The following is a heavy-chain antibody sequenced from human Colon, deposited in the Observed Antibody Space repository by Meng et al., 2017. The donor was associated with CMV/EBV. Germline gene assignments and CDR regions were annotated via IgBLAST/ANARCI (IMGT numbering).Heavy chain of an antibody. D-gene: IGHD3-22*01. J-gene: IGHJ6*02. V-gene: IGHV4-4*02. CDR3: AREVVIGAPTNYYYGMDV. Sequence: SETLSLTCAVSGGSISSSNWWRWVRQPPGKGLEWIGEIYHSGSTNYNPSLKSRVTISVDKAKNQFSLKLSSVTAADTAVYYCAREVVIGAPTNYYYGMDVWGQGTTVTVSS. CDR2: IYHSGST. CDR1: GGSISSSNW.